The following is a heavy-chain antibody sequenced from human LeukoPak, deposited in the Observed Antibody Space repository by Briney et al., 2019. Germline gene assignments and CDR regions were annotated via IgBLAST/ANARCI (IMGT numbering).Heavy chain of an antibody. J-gene: IGHJ4*02. D-gene: IGHD2-2*01. CDR1: GFIFSNYW. V-gene: IGHV3-7*01. Sequence: GGSLRLSCAASGFIFSNYWMSWVRQAPGEGLEWVANIKEDGSQKYYVDSVKGRFTISRDNAKNSVYLQMNSLRAEDTAVYYCARDCSSTSCFLDFHWGQGTLVTVSS. CDR3: ARDCSSTSCFLDFH. CDR2: IKEDGSQK.